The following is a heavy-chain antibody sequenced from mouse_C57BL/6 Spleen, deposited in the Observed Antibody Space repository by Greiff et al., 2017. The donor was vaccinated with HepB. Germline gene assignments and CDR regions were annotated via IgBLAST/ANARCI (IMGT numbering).Heavy chain of an antibody. CDR3: ARSPITTEVAKAMDY. J-gene: IGHJ4*01. Sequence: EVQLQQSGPELVKPGASVKISCKASGYTFTDYYMNWVKQSHGKSLEWIGDINPNNGGTSYNQKFKGKATLTVDKSSSTAYMELRSLTSEDSAVYYCARSPITTEVAKAMDYWGQGTSVTVSS. CDR2: INPNNGGT. V-gene: IGHV1-26*01. CDR1: GYTFTDYY. D-gene: IGHD1-1*01.